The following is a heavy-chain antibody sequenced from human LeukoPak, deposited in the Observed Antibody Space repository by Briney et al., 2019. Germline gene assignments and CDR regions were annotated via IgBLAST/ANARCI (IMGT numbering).Heavy chain of an antibody. CDR1: GGSIRSYY. J-gene: IGHJ3*02. CDR2: IYYSGST. V-gene: IGHV4-59*01. Sequence: SETLSLTCTVSGGSIRSYYWSWIRQPPGKGLEWIGYIYYSGSTNYNPSLKSRVTLSVDTSKNQFSLKLSSVTAADTAVYYCARSDTCGGSCPPNIFDAFDIWGQGTIVTVSS. D-gene: IGHD2-15*01. CDR3: ARSDTCGGSCPPNIFDAFDI.